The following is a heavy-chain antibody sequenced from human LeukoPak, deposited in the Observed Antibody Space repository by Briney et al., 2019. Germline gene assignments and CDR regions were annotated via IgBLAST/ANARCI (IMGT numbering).Heavy chain of an antibody. Sequence: GRSLRLSCAASGFTFYNYAMSWVRQAPGKRLEWVSGVSGSGGSTFYAESVKGRFTISRDNSKLYLQMNSLRAEDTAVYYCAKRGVQQWLVDWYFDYWGQGTLVTVSS. CDR3: AKRGVQQWLVDWYFDY. V-gene: IGHV3-23*01. CDR2: VSGSGGST. CDR1: GFTFYNYA. J-gene: IGHJ4*02. D-gene: IGHD6-19*01.